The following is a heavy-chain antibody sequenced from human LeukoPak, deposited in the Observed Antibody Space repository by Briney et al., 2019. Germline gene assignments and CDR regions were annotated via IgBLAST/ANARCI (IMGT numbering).Heavy chain of an antibody. J-gene: IGHJ6*03. V-gene: IGHV5-51*01. Sequence: GESLKISCKGSGYSFTSYWIGWVRQMPGKGLEWMGIIYPGDSDTRYSPSFQGQVTISADKSISTAYLRWSSLKASDTAMYYCARSRLTIDYYYYYMDVWGKGTTVTVSS. CDR3: ARSRLTIDYYYYYMDV. CDR1: GYSFTSYW. CDR2: IYPGDSDT. D-gene: IGHD5-24*01.